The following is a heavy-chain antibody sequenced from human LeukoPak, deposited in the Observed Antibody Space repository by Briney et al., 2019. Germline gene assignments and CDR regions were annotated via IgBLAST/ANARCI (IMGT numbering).Heavy chain of an antibody. Sequence: ASVKVSCKASGYTFTGYYMHWVRQAPGQGLEWMGWINPNSGGKNYAQKFQGRVTMTRDTSISTAYMELSRLRSDDTAVYYCARGATVAVAGGIVVYWGQGTLVTVSS. V-gene: IGHV1-2*02. CDR1: GYTFTGYY. J-gene: IGHJ4*02. CDR3: ARGATVAVAGGIVVY. CDR2: INPNSGGK. D-gene: IGHD6-19*01.